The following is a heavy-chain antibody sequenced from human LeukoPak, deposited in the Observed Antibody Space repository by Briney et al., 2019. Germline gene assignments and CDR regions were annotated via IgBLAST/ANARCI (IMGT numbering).Heavy chain of an antibody. J-gene: IGHJ3*02. V-gene: IGHV3-7*01. CDR2: IKQDGSEK. Sequence: PGGSLRLSCVASGFTFSNYWMSWVRQAPGKGLEWVANIKQDGSEKHYVDSVMGRFTISRDNAKNSLYLQMNSLRPEDTAVYYCARRFFDIWGQGTMVTVSS. CDR1: GFTFSNYW. CDR3: ARRFFDI.